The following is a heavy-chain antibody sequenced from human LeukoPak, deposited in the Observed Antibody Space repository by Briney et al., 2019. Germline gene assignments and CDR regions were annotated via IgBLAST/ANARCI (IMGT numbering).Heavy chain of an antibody. J-gene: IGHJ6*03. CDR2: VYTSGST. Sequence: PSETLSLTCTVAGGSISRYYWSWIRQPAGKGLEWIGRVYTSGSTNYNPSLKTRVTMSVDTSKNQFSLKLSSVTAADTAVYHCARGAKLYYYYYMDVWGKGTTVTVSS. CDR1: GGSISRYY. D-gene: IGHD4/OR15-4a*01. CDR3: ARGAKLYYYYYMDV. V-gene: IGHV4-4*07.